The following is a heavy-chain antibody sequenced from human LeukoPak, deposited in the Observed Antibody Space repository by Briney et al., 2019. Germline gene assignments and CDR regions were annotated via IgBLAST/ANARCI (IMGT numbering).Heavy chain of an antibody. D-gene: IGHD3-10*01. CDR1: GYTFTGYY. CDR2: INPNSGGT. V-gene: IGHV1-2*02. Sequence: ASMKVSCKASGYTFTGYYIHWLRQAPGQGLEWMGFINPNSGGTDYAQKFQGRVTMTRDTSISTAYMELSSLTSDDTAVYYCARDLEGYHYGSGNYPQWGQGTLITVSS. J-gene: IGHJ4*02. CDR3: ARDLEGYHYGSGNYPQ.